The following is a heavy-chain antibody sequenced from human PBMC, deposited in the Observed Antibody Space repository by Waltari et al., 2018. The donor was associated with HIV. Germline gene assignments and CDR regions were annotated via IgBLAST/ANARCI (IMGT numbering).Heavy chain of an antibody. J-gene: IGHJ6*02. V-gene: IGHV1-69*12. D-gene: IGHD2-21*02. CDR1: GGSFTYA. CDR3: AREGVTADVLYYYALDV. CDR2: IIPCAGPA. Sequence: VQLVQSGAEVKKPGSSVKISCKATGGSFTYALSWVRQVPGQGLEWMGGIIPCAGPAEYAQRFQGRVTITADESTSTAYMELSSLRSDDSAVYYCAREGVTADVLYYYALDVWGQGTTVTVSS.